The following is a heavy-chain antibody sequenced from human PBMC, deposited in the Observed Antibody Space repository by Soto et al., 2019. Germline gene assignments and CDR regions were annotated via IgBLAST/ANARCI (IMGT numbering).Heavy chain of an antibody. D-gene: IGHD2-15*01. V-gene: IGHV4-39*01. J-gene: IGHJ6*02. CDR2: IYYSGST. Sequence: SETLSLTCTVSGSSIGSSNYYWGWIRQPPGKGLEWIGTIYYSGSTYYNPSLKSRVTISVDTSKNQFSLKLSSVTAADTAVYYCARQEDSYYYTMDVWGQGTTVTVSS. CDR1: GSSIGSSNYY. CDR3: ARQEDSYYYTMDV.